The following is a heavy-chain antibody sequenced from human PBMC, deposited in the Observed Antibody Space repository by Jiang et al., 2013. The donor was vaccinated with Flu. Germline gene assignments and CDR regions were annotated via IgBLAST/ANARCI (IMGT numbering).Heavy chain of an antibody. CDR1: GYGFTSYW. V-gene: IGHV5-51*01. Sequence: VQLVESGAEVKKPGESLKISCKGSGYGFTSYWIAWVRQMSGKGLEWMGIIFPGDSDTRYSPSFQGQVTISVDNSISTAYLQWSSLRASDTAMYYCAISRDFGGLFHYWGQGTLVTVS. CDR3: AISRDFGGLFHY. D-gene: IGHD3-10*01. CDR2: IFPGDSDT. J-gene: IGHJ4*02.